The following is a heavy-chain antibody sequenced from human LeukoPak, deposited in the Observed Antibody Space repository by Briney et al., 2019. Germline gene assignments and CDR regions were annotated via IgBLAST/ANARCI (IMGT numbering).Heavy chain of an antibody. CDR1: GFTFSTYA. CDR3: ARALCSRTGCWEDY. CDR2: MSGSGDST. D-gene: IGHD2-2*01. Sequence: GGSLRLSCAASGFTFSTYAMSWVRQAPGKGLEWVSAMSGSGDSTYHADSVKGRFTISRDNSQNTLYLQMNSLRAEDTAVYYCARALCSRTGCWEDYWGQGTLVTVSS. V-gene: IGHV3-23*01. J-gene: IGHJ4*02.